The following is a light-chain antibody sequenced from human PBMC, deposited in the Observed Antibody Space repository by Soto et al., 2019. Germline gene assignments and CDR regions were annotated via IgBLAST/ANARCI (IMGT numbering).Light chain of an antibody. CDR2: DAS. J-gene: IGKJ2*01. CDR1: QSVSSN. Sequence: EIVMTQSPATLSVSPGERATLSCRASQSVSSNLAWVQQNPGQAPRLLIYDASTRATGIPARFTGSGSGTEFTLNISSLQSEDFAVYYCQQYNNWPPYTFGKGTKLEIK. V-gene: IGKV3-15*01. CDR3: QQYNNWPPYT.